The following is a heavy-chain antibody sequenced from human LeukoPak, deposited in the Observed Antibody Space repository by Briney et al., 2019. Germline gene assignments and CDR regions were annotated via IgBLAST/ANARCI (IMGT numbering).Heavy chain of an antibody. Sequence: PSETLSLTCTVSGGSMSRFHWTWIRQSPGKGLEWIGYIYHNGITNYNPSLKSRVTISIDTSKNEFSLKLASVIAADTAVYFCAREANYYGSGSYFEGTFDYWGQGSLVTVSS. CDR2: IYHNGIT. V-gene: IGHV4-59*01. CDR3: AREANYYGSGSYFEGTFDY. J-gene: IGHJ4*02. CDR1: GGSMSRFH. D-gene: IGHD3-10*01.